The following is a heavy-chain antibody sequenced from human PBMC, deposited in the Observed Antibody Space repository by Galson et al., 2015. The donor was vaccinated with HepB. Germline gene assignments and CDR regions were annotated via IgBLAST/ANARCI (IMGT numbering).Heavy chain of an antibody. Sequence: SLRLSCAASGFTLSHYWMHWVRQAPGKGLEWVSSTISDGSYIYYADSVKGRFTISRDNAKNSLYLQMNSLRAEDTALYYCASRGIAVAGTSAFDFWGQGTLVTVSS. D-gene: IGHD6-13*01. J-gene: IGHJ4*02. CDR2: TISDGSYI. CDR3: ASRGIAVAGTSAFDF. V-gene: IGHV3-21*01. CDR1: GFTLSHYW.